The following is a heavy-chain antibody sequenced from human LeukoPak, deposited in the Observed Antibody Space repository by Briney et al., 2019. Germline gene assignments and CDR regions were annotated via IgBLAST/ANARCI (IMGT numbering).Heavy chain of an antibody. CDR2: ISWNSGSI. V-gene: IGHV3-9*01. J-gene: IGHJ4*02. Sequence: GGSLRLSCAASGFTFDDYAMHWVRQAPGKGLEWVSGISWNSGSIGYADSVKGRFTISRDNAKNSLYLQMNSLRAEDTAVYYCARTESLVATTDYWGQGTLVTVSS. CDR1: GFTFDDYA. D-gene: IGHD5-12*01. CDR3: ARTESLVATTDY.